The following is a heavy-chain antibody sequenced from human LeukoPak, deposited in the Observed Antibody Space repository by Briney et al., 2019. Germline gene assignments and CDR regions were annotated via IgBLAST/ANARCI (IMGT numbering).Heavy chain of an antibody. CDR3: AGQWLIKRTTYYFDF. Sequence: GRSLRLSCAASGFTFSTYAMHWVRQAPGKGLEWVAIISSDGTTKSYTDSVKGRFTVSRDNSKNTLSLQMNSLRPEDTAVYYCAGQWLIKRTTYYFDFWGQGTLVTASS. D-gene: IGHD6-19*01. V-gene: IGHV3-30*04. CDR1: GFTFSTYA. CDR2: ISSDGTTK. J-gene: IGHJ4*02.